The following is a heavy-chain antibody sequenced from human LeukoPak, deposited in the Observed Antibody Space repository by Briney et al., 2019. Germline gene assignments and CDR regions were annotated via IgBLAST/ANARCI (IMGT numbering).Heavy chain of an antibody. D-gene: IGHD6-13*01. CDR2: INPSGGGT. J-gene: IGHJ4*02. CDR3: AKGDGNTWYSGFDY. V-gene: IGHV1-46*01. CDR1: GYTY. Sequence: VASVKVSCKASGYTYMHWVRQAPGQGLEWMGIINPSGGGTNYAQKFQGRVTMTRDMSTSTVYMELSSLRSEDTAVYYCAKGDGNTWYSGFDYWGQGTLVTVSS.